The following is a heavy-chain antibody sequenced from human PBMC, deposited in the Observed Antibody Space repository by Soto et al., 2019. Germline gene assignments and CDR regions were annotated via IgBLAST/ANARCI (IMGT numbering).Heavy chain of an antibody. CDR1: GYNFISYW. V-gene: IGHV5-10-1*01. J-gene: IGHJ6*02. CDR3: ARPYSSGEDTDV. CDR2: IDPSDSYT. Sequence: LKISCKGSGYNFISYWISWVRQMPGKGLEWMGRIDPSDSYTNYSPSFQGHVTISADKSISTAYLQWSSLKASDTAMYYCARPYSSGEDTDVWGQGTTVTVSS. D-gene: IGHD3-22*01.